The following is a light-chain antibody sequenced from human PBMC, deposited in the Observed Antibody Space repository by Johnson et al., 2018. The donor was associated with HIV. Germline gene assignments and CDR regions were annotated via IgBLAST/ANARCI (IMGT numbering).Light chain of an antibody. J-gene: IGLJ1*01. CDR2: DNN. CDR3: AAWDDSLNGYV. CDR1: SSNIGNNY. V-gene: IGLV1-51*01. Sequence: QSVLTQPPSVSAAPGQKVTISCSGSSSNIGNNYVSWYQQLPGTAPKLVTYDNNKRPSGIPDQFSGSKSGTSATLGITGLQTGDEADYYCAAWDDSLNGYVFGTGTQVTVL.